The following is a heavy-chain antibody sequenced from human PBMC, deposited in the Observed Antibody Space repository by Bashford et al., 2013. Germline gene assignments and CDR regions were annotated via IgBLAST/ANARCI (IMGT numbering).Heavy chain of an antibody. D-gene: IGHD4-17*01. J-gene: IGHJ6*02. CDR3: ARATINDYGDYYGMDV. CDR1: GGSFSGYY. V-gene: IGHV4-34*01. Sequence: SETLSLTCAVYGGSFSGYYWSWIRQPPGKGLEWIGEINHRGSTNYNPSLKSRVTISVDTSKNQFSLKLSSVTAADTAVYYCARATINDYGDYYGMDVWGQGDHGHRLL. CDR2: INHRGST.